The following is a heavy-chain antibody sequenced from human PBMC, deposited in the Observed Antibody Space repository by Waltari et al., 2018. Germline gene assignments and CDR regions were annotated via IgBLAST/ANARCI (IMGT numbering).Heavy chain of an antibody. CDR1: GYTFTNYY. V-gene: IGHV1-46*01. D-gene: IGHD5-18*01. J-gene: IGHJ4*02. CDR2: INPSGGST. CDR3: ARERSSYGYVGDFDY. Sequence: QVQLVQSGAEVKKPGASVKVSCPASGYTFTNYYMHWVRQAPGQGLEWMGTINPSGGSTVYAQRFQGRVTMTRDTSTSTVYMELSGLRSDDTAVYYCARERSSYGYVGDFDYCGQGTLVTVPS.